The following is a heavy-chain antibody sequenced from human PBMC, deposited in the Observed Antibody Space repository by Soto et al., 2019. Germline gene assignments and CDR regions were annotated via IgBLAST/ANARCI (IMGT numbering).Heavy chain of an antibody. Sequence: GGSLRLSCAASGFTFSSYGMHWVRQAPGKGLEWVAVISYDGSNKYYADSVKGRFTISRDNSKNTLYLQMNSLRAEDTAVYYXXXXXXXRYDXXRGXQWYYYYGXDXPGQATTVXVSS. V-gene: IGHV3-30*03. CDR3: XXXXXXRYDXXRGXQWYYYYGXDX. J-gene: IGHJ6*02. D-gene: IGHD3-3*01. CDR2: ISYDGSNK. CDR1: GFTFSSYG.